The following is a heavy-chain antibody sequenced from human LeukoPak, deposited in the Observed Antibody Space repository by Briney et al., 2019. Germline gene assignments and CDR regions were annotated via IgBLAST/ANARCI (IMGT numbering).Heavy chain of an antibody. CDR1: GYTFTSYE. V-gene: IGHV1-8*01. CDR2: MNPNSGNT. CDR3: AKDLSWVSITGSTDWFDP. J-gene: IGHJ5*02. Sequence: GGSVKVSCKASGYTFTSYEINGVRQATGQGGEGMGLMNPNSGNTGYAQNFQGRVTMTRHTSISTDYIELSSLRHEDTAVYYCAKDLSWVSITGSTDWFDPWGQGTLVTVSS. D-gene: IGHD1-20*01.